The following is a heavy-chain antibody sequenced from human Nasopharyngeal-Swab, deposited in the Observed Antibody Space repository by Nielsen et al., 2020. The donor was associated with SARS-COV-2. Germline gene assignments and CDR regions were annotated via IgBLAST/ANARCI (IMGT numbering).Heavy chain of an antibody. Sequence: GESLKISCAASGFTVSANYMSWVRQAPGKGLEWVSSIYSGGTTYYADSVKGRFTISRDNAKSSLHLQMNSLRAEDTAVYYCARHYDFWSGYYNSHFYGMDVWGQGTTVTVSS. CDR2: IYSGGTT. CDR1: GFTVSANY. J-gene: IGHJ6*02. D-gene: IGHD3-3*01. CDR3: ARHYDFWSGYYNSHFYGMDV. V-gene: IGHV3-66*04.